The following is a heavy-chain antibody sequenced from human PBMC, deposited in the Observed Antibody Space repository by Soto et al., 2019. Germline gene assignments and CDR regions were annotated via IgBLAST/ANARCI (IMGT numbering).Heavy chain of an antibody. D-gene: IGHD3-10*01. V-gene: IGHV5-51*01. CDR3: ARLRPGGYYYGSGSYRADAFDI. CDR2: IYPGDSDT. Sequence: PGESLKISCKGSGYSFTSYWIGWVRQVPGKGLEKMGIIYPGDSDTRYSPYFQGQVTISADKSISTAYLQWSSLKASDTAMYYCARLRPGGYYYGSGSYRADAFDIWGQGTMVTV. CDR1: GYSFTSYW. J-gene: IGHJ3*02.